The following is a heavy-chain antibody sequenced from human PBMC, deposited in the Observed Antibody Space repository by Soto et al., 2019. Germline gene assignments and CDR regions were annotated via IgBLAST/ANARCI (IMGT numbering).Heavy chain of an antibody. Sequence: GGSLRLSCAASGFTFSTSWMHWVRQVPGKGPVWVSRLNGDGSSTNSADYVQGRFTISRDNAKNTLYLQMNNLIADDSAVYYCVRSESGYFRAWGQGTLVTVSS. CDR1: GFTFSTSW. V-gene: IGHV3-74*01. CDR3: VRSESGYFRA. CDR2: LNGDGSST. J-gene: IGHJ4*02. D-gene: IGHD3-22*01.